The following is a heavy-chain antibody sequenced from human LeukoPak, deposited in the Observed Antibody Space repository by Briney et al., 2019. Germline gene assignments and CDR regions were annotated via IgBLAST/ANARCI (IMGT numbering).Heavy chain of an antibody. CDR1: GYSFTSYW. CDR3: ARPSGYSGQDFDY. V-gene: IGHV5-51*01. CDR2: IYPGDSDT. J-gene: IGHJ4*02. Sequence: GESLQISCKGSGYSFTSYWIGWVRQMPGKGVEWMGIIYPGDSDTRYSPSFQGQVTISADKSISTAYLQWSSLKASDTAMYYCARPSGYSGQDFDYWGQGTLVTVSS. D-gene: IGHD5-12*01.